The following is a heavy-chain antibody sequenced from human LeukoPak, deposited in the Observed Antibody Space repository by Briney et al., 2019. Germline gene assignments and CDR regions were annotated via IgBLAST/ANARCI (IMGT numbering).Heavy chain of an antibody. CDR2: ISAYKGNT. V-gene: IGHV1-18*01. J-gene: IGHJ4*02. CDR3: ARDGGSYPGY. D-gene: IGHD1-26*01. Sequence: GASVKVSCKASGYTFTNYGISWVRQAPGQGLEWMGWISAYKGNTYYAQRLQGRVTMTRDTSISTAYMELSRLRSDDTAVYYCARDGGSYPGYWGQGTLVTVSS. CDR1: GYTFTNYG.